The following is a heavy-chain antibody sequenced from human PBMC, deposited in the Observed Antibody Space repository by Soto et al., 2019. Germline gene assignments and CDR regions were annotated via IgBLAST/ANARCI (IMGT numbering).Heavy chain of an antibody. CDR3: AKAPRGSCYFGWFDP. J-gene: IGHJ5*02. CDR1: GFTFSSYG. V-gene: IGHV3-30*18. Sequence: PXGTLRLPCSAYGFTFSSYGMHWVRQDPGKGLEWVAVISYDGSNKYYADSVKGRFTISRDNSKNTLYLQMNSLRAEDTAVYYCAKAPRGSCYFGWFDPWGQGSMVTVS. D-gene: IGHD2-15*01. CDR2: ISYDGSNK.